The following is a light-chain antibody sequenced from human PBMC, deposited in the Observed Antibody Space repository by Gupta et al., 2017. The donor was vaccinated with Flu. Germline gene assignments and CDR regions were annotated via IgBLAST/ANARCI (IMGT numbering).Light chain of an antibody. CDR3: QLWDSSSGRV. J-gene: IGLJ3*02. V-gene: IGLV3-21*02. Sequence: SFALTQPPSVSVAPGQTASISCGGSDIAGKSVHWYPRKPGQAPLLVVHDGDDRPSGIPERISGSKSGNTATLALNRVEAGDEADYYCQLWDSSSGRVFGGGTKLTVL. CDR2: DGD. CDR1: DIAGKS.